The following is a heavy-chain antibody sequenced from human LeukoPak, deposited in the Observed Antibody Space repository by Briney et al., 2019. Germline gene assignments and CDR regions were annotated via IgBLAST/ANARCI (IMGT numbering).Heavy chain of an antibody. J-gene: IGHJ4*02. Sequence: GESLQISCQGSGYSFTIYWIGWVRQMPGKGLEWMGIIYPGDSDTRYSPSFQGQVTISADKSISTAYLQWSSLKASDTAMYYCARAVDTASLPFDYWGQGTLVTVSS. CDR3: ARAVDTASLPFDY. CDR2: IYPGDSDT. CDR1: GYSFTIYW. D-gene: IGHD5-18*01. V-gene: IGHV5-51*01.